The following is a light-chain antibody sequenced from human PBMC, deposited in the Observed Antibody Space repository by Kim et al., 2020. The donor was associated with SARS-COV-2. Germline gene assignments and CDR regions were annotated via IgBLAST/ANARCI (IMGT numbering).Light chain of an antibody. CDR1: QGISSY. CDR3: QQYYASPYT. Sequence: SASTGDRVTITCRASQGISSYLAWYQQKSGQVPKLLIYAASTLQTGVPSRFSGSGSGTDFTLTISCLQCEDFATYYCQQYYASPYTFGQGTKLEI. CDR2: AAS. V-gene: IGKV1-8*01. J-gene: IGKJ2*01.